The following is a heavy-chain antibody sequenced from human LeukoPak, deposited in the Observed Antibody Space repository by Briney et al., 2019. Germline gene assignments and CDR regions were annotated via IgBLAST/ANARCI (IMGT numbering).Heavy chain of an antibody. J-gene: IGHJ4*02. V-gene: IGHV1-2*02. CDR1: GYTFTAYH. CDR2: IYPYTGGT. CDR3: ARENWHYDY. D-gene: IGHD1-1*01. Sequence: GGSVKVSCKASGYTFTAYHVHWVRQAPGQGLEWMGCIYPYTGGTDYAQNFQGRVTVTRDTSITTVYMELSGLRSDDTAVYYCARENWHYDYWGQGSQVTVSS.